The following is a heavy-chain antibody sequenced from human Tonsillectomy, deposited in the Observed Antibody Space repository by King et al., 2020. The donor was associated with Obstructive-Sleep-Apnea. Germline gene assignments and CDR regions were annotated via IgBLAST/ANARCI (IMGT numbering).Heavy chain of an antibody. CDR3: AKDQRRRITMIVVVISLDY. D-gene: IGHD3-22*01. CDR1: GFTFSSYG. Sequence: VQLVESGGGVVQPGRSLRLSCAASGFTFSSYGMHWVRQAPGKGLEWVAVISYDGSNKYYADSVKGRFTISRDNSKNTLYLQMNSLGAEDTAVYYCAKDQRRRITMIVVVISLDYWGQGTLVTVSS. J-gene: IGHJ4*02. V-gene: IGHV3-30*18. CDR2: ISYDGSNK.